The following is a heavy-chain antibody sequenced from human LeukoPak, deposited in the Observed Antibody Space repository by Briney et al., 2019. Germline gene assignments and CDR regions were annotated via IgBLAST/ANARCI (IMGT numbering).Heavy chain of an antibody. CDR3: ARSSIGGAADY. J-gene: IGHJ4*02. Sequence: ASVKVSCKASGYTFRNYHISWVRQAPGQGLEWMGRISSYNGNTKYAQNFQGRVTVTTDTSTSTAYMELRSLRSDDTAVYYCARSSIGGAADYWGQGTLVTVSS. D-gene: IGHD2-2*01. CDR2: ISSYNGNT. CDR1: GYTFRNYH. V-gene: IGHV1-18*01.